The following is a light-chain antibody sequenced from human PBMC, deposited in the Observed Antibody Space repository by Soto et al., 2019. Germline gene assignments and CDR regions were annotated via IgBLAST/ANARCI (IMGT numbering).Light chain of an antibody. CDR3: QQYNKWPLT. V-gene: IGKV3-15*01. J-gene: IGKJ4*01. Sequence: EIVMTQSPATLSVSPGERVTISCRASQSVSNNLAWYQQRPGQAPRLLIYHASTRATGIPARFSGSGSGTELTLTISSQQTEDFAVYYCQQYNKWPLTFGGGTKVEIK. CDR2: HAS. CDR1: QSVSNN.